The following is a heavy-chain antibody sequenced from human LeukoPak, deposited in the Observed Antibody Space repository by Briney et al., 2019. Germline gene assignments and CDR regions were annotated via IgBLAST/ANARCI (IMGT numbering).Heavy chain of an antibody. J-gene: IGHJ4*02. Sequence: ASVKVSCKASGGTFSSYAISWVRQAPGQGLERMGRIIPILGIANYAQKFQGRVTITADKSTSTAYMELSSLRSEDTAVYYCARDIDRGYSYGHTTDYWGQGTLVTVS. V-gene: IGHV1-69*04. CDR1: GGTFSSYA. CDR2: IIPILGIA. CDR3: ARDIDRGYSYGHTTDY. D-gene: IGHD5-18*01.